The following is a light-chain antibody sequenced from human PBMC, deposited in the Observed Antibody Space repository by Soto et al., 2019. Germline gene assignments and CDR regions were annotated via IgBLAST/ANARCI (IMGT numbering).Light chain of an antibody. CDR1: QTVGSTF. CDR3: QHSGDSLTWT. J-gene: IGKJ1*01. CDR2: STS. V-gene: IGKV3-20*01. Sequence: EVVLTQSPGTLSLSPGDRATLSCRASQTVGSTFVAWYQQRPGQAPRLLIYSTSSRATGIPDRFSGAGSGTGFTLTLSSLEPEDFAMYYCQHSGDSLTWTFGQRTKVDIK.